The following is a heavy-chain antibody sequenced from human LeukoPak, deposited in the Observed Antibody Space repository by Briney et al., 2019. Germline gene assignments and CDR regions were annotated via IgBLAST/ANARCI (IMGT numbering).Heavy chain of an antibody. V-gene: IGHV4-59*08. CDR3: ARPTHSGTSYDAFGI. Sequence: PSETLSPTCTVSGGSISNYYWTWIRQPPGKGLEWIGNVYNDVSTNYNPSLKSRVTISVDTSKNQFSLKLSFVTAADTAVYYCARPTHSGTSYDAFGIWGQGTMVTVSS. D-gene: IGHD1-26*01. CDR1: GGSISNYY. CDR2: VYNDVST. J-gene: IGHJ3*02.